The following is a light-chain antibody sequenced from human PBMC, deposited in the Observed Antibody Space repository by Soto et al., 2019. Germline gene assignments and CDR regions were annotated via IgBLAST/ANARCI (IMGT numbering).Light chain of an antibody. V-gene: IGKV3D-15*02. Sequence: EMVMTQSPATLYVSPGESATLSCRASQSVGSNLAWYQQKPGQAPRLLIYGASTRATAIPARFSGSGSGTDFTLTVSSLQPEDFAVYYCQQYGSSPRTFGQGTKVDIK. J-gene: IGKJ1*01. CDR2: GAS. CDR1: QSVGSN. CDR3: QQYGSSPRT.